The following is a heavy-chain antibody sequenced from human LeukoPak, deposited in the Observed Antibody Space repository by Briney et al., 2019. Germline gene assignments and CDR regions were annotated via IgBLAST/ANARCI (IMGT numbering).Heavy chain of an antibody. Sequence: SSVKVSCKASGYTFTSYDINWVRQATGQGLEWMGWMNPNSGNTGYAQKFQGRVTITMNTSISTAYMELSSLRSEDTAVYYCASQRMVRGAFDYWGQGTLVTVSS. CDR1: GYTFTSYD. V-gene: IGHV1-8*03. D-gene: IGHD3-10*01. CDR3: ASQRMVRGAFDY. CDR2: MNPNSGNT. J-gene: IGHJ4*02.